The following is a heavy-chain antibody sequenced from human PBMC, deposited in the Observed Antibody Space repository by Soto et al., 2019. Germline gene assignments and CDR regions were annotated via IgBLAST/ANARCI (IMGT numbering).Heavy chain of an antibody. CDR2: INAGNGST. CDR3: ARGHTLWELLRSSDPFDI. V-gene: IGHV1-3*01. CDR1: GYTFTSYA. Sequence: ASVKVSCQASGYTFTSYAMHWVRQAPGQRLEWMGSINAGNGSTKYSQKVQGRVTITRDKSSSTAYMELSSLRSEDTAVYYCARGHTLWELLRSSDPFDIWGQGTMVTVSS. D-gene: IGHD1-26*01. J-gene: IGHJ3*02.